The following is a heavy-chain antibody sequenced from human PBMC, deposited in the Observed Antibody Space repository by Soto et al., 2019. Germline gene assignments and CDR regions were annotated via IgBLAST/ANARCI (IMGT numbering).Heavy chain of an antibody. CDR2: IYYSGST. CDR1: GGSISSGGYY. V-gene: IGHV4-31*03. CDR3: ARGSAGIQLWSPFDY. J-gene: IGHJ4*02. D-gene: IGHD5-18*01. Sequence: PSETLSLTCTVSGGSISSGGYYWSWIRQHSGKGLEWIGYIYYSGSTYYNPSLKSRVTISVDTSKNQFSLKLSSVTAADTAVYYCARGSAGIQLWSPFDYWGQGTLVTVSS.